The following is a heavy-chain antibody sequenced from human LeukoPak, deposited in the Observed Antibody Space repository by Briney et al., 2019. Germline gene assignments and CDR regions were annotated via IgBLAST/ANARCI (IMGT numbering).Heavy chain of an antibody. J-gene: IGHJ4*02. V-gene: IGHV3-64*01. D-gene: IGHD1-14*01. Sequence: GRFTISRDNSKNTQYLQMRSLRAEDMAVYYCARDYNNILAPLFDSWGQGTLVTVSS. CDR3: ARDYNNILAPLFDS.